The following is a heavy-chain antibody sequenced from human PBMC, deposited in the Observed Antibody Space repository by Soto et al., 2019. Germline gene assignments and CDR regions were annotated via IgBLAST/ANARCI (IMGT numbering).Heavy chain of an antibody. CDR2: ISASGST. J-gene: IGHJ4*02. CDR1: GGSMSSYY. D-gene: IGHD1-26*01. V-gene: IGHV4-4*07. CDR3: ARGGIYHNS. Sequence: AASRSVTCTISGGSMSSYYWTWIRQPAGKGLEWIGRISASGSTNYNPSLKSRVTMSIDTSKDQFSLKASSVTAADTAVYSCARGGIYHNSWGQGTLVTVSS.